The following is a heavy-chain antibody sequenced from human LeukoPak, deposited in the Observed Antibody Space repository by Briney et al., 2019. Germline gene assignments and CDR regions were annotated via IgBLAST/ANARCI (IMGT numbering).Heavy chain of an antibody. CDR2: INWNGGST. CDR3: ARERGGGGDSSGWYGVGNYFDY. D-gene: IGHD6-19*01. Sequence: SGGSLRLSCTASGFTFDDYGMSWVRQARGKGLEWVSGINWNGGSTGYADSVKGRFTISRDNAKNSLYLQMKSLRAEDTALYYCARERGGGGDSSGWYGVGNYFDYWGQGTLVTVSS. CDR1: GFTFDDYG. V-gene: IGHV3-20*04. J-gene: IGHJ4*02.